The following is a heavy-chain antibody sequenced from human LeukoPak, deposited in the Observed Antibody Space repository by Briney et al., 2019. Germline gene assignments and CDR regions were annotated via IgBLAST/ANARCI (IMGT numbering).Heavy chain of an antibody. J-gene: IGHJ4*02. CDR2: IYTSGST. Sequence: TLSLTCTVSGGSISSGSYYWSWIWQPAGKGLEWIGRIYTSGSTNYNPSLKSRVTISVDTSKNQFSLKLSSVTAADTAVYYCARVSLVRGAPDYYFDYWGQGTLVTVSS. D-gene: IGHD3-10*01. CDR3: ARVSLVRGAPDYYFDY. CDR1: GGSISSGSYY. V-gene: IGHV4-61*02.